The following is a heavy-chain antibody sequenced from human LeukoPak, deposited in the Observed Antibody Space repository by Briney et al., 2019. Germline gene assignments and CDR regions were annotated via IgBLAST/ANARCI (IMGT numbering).Heavy chain of an antibody. V-gene: IGHV3-7*03. CDR3: ARLGPASSGWPESFDY. Sequence: GGSLRLSCAASGFTFNSYWMNWVRQAPGKGLEWVANIKRGGSEKYYVDSVKGRFTISRDNAKNSLDLQMNSLRVEDTAVYYCARLGPASSGWPESFDYWGQGTLVTVSS. CDR1: GFTFNSYW. CDR2: IKRGGSEK. J-gene: IGHJ4*02. D-gene: IGHD6-19*01.